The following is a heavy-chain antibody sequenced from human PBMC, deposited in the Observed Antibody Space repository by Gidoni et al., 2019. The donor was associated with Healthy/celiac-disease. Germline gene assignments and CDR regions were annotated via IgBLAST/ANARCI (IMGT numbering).Heavy chain of an antibody. CDR1: GFTFSSYW. V-gene: IGHV3-74*01. Sequence: EVQLVESGGGLVQPGGSLILSCAAPGFTFSSYWMHWVRQAPGKGLVWVSRINSDGSSTSYADSVKGRFTISRDNAKNTLYLQMNSLRAEDTAVYYCASTDYYGSGSAHDYWGQGTLVTVSS. CDR2: INSDGSST. D-gene: IGHD3-10*01. J-gene: IGHJ4*02. CDR3: ASTDYYGSGSAHDY.